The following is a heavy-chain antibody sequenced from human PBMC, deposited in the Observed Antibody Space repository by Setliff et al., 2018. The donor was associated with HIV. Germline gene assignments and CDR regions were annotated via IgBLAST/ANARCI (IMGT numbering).Heavy chain of an antibody. CDR1: GFTFGDYA. J-gene: IGHJ3*02. V-gene: IGHV3-49*04. CDR2: IRSKAYGGTT. Sequence: GESLRLSCTASGFTFGDYAMSWVRQAPGKGLEWVGFIRSKAYGGTTEYAASVKDRFTVSRDDSKSIAYLQINSLETEDTAVYYCTRDKGYAFDIWGQGTMVTVSS. D-gene: IGHD5-18*01. CDR3: TRDKGYAFDI.